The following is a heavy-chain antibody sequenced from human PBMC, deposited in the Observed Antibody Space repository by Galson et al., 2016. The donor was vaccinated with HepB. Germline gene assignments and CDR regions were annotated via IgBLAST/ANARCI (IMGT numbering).Heavy chain of an antibody. D-gene: IGHD3-16*01. V-gene: IGHV3-23*01. CDR2: ISETGGTT. Sequence: APGSGLGWVSSISETGGTTYYVESVKGRFTISRDNSNNTVYFQMNDLRVEDTAVYYCVRQGGPGWFAPWGQGTLVTVSS. J-gene: IGHJ5*02. CDR3: VRQGGPGWFAP.